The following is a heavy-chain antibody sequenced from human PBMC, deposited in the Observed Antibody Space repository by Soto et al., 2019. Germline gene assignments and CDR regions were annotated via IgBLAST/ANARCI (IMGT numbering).Heavy chain of an antibody. CDR3: ARAIRGFSYVVDY. Sequence: GGSLRLSCAASGFTFSSHSINWVRQAPGRGLEWVSYISGSGATKYYADSVKGRFTISRDNARNSLYLQMSSLSDEDTAVYYCARAIRGFSYVVDYWGQGTLVTVSS. D-gene: IGHD5-18*01. CDR1: GFTFSSHS. V-gene: IGHV3-48*02. CDR2: ISGSGATK. J-gene: IGHJ4*02.